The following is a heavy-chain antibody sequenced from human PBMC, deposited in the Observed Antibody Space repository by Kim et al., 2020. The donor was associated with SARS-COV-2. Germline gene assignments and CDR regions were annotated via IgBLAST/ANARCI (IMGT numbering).Heavy chain of an antibody. Sequence: GGSLRLSCAASGFTFSSYAMSWVRQAPGKGLEWVSAISGSGGSTYYADSVKGRFTTSRDNSKNTLYLQMNSLRAEDTAVYYCAKANGYCSSTSCLDYYYYYGMDVWGQGTTVTVSS. CDR3: AKANGYCSSTSCLDYYYYYGMDV. J-gene: IGHJ6*02. D-gene: IGHD2-2*01. V-gene: IGHV3-23*01. CDR1: GFTFSSYA. CDR2: ISGSGGST.